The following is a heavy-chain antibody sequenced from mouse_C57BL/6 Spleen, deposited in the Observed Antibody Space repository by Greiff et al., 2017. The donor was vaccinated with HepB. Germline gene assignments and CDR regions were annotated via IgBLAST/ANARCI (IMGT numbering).Heavy chain of an antibody. CDR3: ARLHRGAMDY. V-gene: IGHV5-16*01. J-gene: IGHJ4*01. D-gene: IGHD1-2*01. CDR1: GFTFSDYY. Sequence: DVKLVESEGGLVQPGSSMKLSCTASGFTFSDYYMAWVRQVPEKGLEWVANINYDGSSTYYLDSLKSRFIISRDNAKNILYLQMSSLKSEDTATYYCARLHRGAMDYWGQGTSVTVSS. CDR2: INYDGSST.